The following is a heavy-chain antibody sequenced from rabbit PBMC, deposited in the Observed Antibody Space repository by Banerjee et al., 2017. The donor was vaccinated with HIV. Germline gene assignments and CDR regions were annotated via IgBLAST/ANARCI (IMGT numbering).Heavy chain of an antibody. Sequence: QEQLVESGGGLVKPGASLTLTCKASGLDFSGDSYDSYMCWVRQAPGKGLEWIACIDIGSSGFTYFASWAKGRFTISKTSSTTVTLQMTSLTAADTATYFCARDLDGVIGWNFGWWGQGTLVTVS. CDR1: GLDFSGDSY. CDR3: ARDLDGVIGWNFGW. J-gene: IGHJ6*01. D-gene: IGHD4-1*01. V-gene: IGHV1S45*01. CDR2: IDIGSSGFT.